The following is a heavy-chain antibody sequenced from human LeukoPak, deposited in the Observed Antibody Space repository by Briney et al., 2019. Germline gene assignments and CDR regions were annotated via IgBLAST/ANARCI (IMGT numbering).Heavy chain of an antibody. CDR2: INPKSGGT. Sequence: ASVKVSCKASGCTFTGYYMHWVRQAPGQGLEWMGWINPKSGGTNYAQKFQGRVTMTRDTSIRTAYMELSRLRSDDTAVYYCARNMWFGESSDASDIWGQGTMVTVSS. V-gene: IGHV1-2*02. J-gene: IGHJ3*02. D-gene: IGHD3-10*01. CDR1: GCTFTGYY. CDR3: ARNMWFGESSDASDI.